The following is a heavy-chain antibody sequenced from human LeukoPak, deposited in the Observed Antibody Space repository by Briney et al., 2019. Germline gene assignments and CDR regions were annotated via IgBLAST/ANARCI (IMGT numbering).Heavy chain of an antibody. D-gene: IGHD1-26*01. CDR3: AKIPNSGSYPFDY. CDR1: GFTFSSYA. Sequence: GGSLRLSCAASGFTFSSYAMSWVRQAPGKGLEWVSAISGSGGSTYYADSVKGRFTISGNNSKNTLYLQMNSLRAEDTAVYYCAKIPNSGSYPFDYWGQGTLVTVSS. J-gene: IGHJ4*02. V-gene: IGHV3-23*01. CDR2: ISGSGGST.